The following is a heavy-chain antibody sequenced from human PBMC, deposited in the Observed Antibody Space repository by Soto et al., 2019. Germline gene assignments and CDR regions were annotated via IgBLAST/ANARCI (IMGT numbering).Heavy chain of an antibody. Sequence: SQTLSLTCVISWDSVSSNTAAWNWIRSSPSRGLEWLGRTYYRSNWRHDYAVSVKSRITVNPDTSKNHFSLQLNSVTPDDTAVYYCARGVAGSGFDLCGQGTLVTVCS. V-gene: IGHV6-1*01. CDR2: TYYRSNWRH. J-gene: IGHJ4*02. CDR3: ARGVAGSGFDL. CDR1: WDSVSSNTAA. D-gene: IGHD6-19*01.